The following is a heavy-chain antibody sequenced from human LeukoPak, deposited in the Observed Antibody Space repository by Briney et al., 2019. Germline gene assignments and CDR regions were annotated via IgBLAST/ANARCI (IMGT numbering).Heavy chain of an antibody. CDR2: IKQDGSEK. Sequence: PGGSLRLSCVASGFPFSSYWMTWVRQAPGKGLEWVANIKQDGSEKYYVDSVKGRFTISRDNAKNSLYLQMNSLRAEDTAVYYCARDVSYYDSSGYYYDYYYGMDVWGQGTTVTVSS. CDR3: ARDVSYYDSSGYYYDYYYGMDV. V-gene: IGHV3-7*01. D-gene: IGHD3-22*01. CDR1: GFPFSSYW. J-gene: IGHJ6*02.